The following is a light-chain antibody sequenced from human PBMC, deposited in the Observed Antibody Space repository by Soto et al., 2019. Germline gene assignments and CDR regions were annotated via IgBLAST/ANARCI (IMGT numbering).Light chain of an antibody. CDR1: QSVLYSSNNKNY. CDR2: WAS. Sequence: DIVMTQSPDSLAVSLGERATINCKSSQSVLYSSNNKNYLAWYQQKPGQPPKLLIYWASTRESGXPDRXSGXXXXXXXXXXXXXXQAEDVAVYYCQQYYSTPYTFGQGTKLEIK. J-gene: IGKJ2*01. CDR3: QQYYSTPYT. V-gene: IGKV4-1*01.